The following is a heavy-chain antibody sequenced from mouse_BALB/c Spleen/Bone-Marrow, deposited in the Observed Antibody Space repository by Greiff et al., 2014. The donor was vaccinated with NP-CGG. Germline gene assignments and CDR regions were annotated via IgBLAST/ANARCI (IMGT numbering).Heavy chain of an antibody. CDR3: ARESYGNWFAY. D-gene: IGHD2-1*01. V-gene: IGHV1-4*01. J-gene: IGHJ3*01. CDR1: GYTFTNYT. CDR2: INPSSGYT. Sequence: QVQLQQSGAELARPGASVKMSCKASGYTFTNYTMHWVKQRPGQGLEWIGYINPSSGYTNYNQKFKDKATLTADKSSSTAYMQLSSLTSEDSAVYYCARESYGNWFAYWGQGTLVTVSA.